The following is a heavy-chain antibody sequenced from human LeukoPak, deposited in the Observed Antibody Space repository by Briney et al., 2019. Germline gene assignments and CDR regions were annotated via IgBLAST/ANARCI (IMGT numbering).Heavy chain of an antibody. D-gene: IGHD2-2*01. CDR3: AGRFSYCSSTSCLDY. Sequence: SETLSLTCTVSGGSISSSSYYWGWIRQPPGKGLEWIGSIYYSGSTYYNPSLKSRVTISVDTSKNQFSLKLSSVTAADTAVYYCAGRFSYCSSTSCLDYWGLGTLVTVSS. V-gene: IGHV4-39*01. J-gene: IGHJ4*02. CDR2: IYYSGST. CDR1: GGSISSSSYY.